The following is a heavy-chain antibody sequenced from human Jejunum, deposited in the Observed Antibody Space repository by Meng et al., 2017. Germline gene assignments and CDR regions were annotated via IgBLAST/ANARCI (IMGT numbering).Heavy chain of an antibody. V-gene: IGHV4-39*01. CDR1: GGSISSTTTY. Sequence: QVQMQESGPGLGKPSETLSRTCTVSGGSISSTTTYWGWIRQPPGKTLEWIGSIYYSGSTHYNPSLKRRVFVSIDTSKDQFSLKLTSAAAADTAIYYCARNRTQGFFDIWSQGTLVTVSS. J-gene: IGHJ4*02. D-gene: IGHD1/OR15-1a*01. CDR3: ARNRTQGFFDI. CDR2: IYYSGST.